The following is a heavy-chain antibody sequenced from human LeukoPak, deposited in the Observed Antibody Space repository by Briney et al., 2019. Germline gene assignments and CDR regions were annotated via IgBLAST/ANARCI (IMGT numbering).Heavy chain of an antibody. CDR3: ARSGSYYRISDY. J-gene: IGHJ4*02. V-gene: IGHV3-53*01. CDR1: GFTVSSNY. Sequence: HPGGSLRLSCAASGFTVSSNYMSWVRQAPGKGLEWVSVIYSGGSTYYADSVKGRFTISRDNSKNTLYLQMNSLRAEDTAVYYCARSGSYYRISDYWGQGTLVTVSS. CDR2: IYSGGST. D-gene: IGHD1-26*01.